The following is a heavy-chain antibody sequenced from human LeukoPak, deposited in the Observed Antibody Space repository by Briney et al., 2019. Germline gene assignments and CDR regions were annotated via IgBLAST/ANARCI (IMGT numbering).Heavy chain of an antibody. CDR3: ARAPLYYDILTGYDYYYYGMDV. V-gene: IGHV1-2*02. CDR2: INPNSGGT. CDR1: GYTFTGYY. Sequence: ASVKVSCKDSGYTFTGYYMHWVRQAPGQGLEWMGWINPNSGGTNYAQKFQGRVTMTRDTSISTAYMELSRLRSDDTAVYYCARAPLYYDILTGYDYYYYGMDVWGQGTTVTVSS. D-gene: IGHD3-9*01. J-gene: IGHJ6*02.